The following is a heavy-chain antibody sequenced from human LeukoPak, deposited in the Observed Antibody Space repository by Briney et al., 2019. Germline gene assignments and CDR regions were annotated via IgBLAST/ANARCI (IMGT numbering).Heavy chain of an antibody. D-gene: IGHD5-12*01. V-gene: IGHV4-39*01. CDR2: IYYSGNT. J-gene: IGHJ4*02. CDR1: GGSISGSSYY. CDR3: ARLGAYSGPGDY. Sequence: TSETLSLTCTVSGGSISGSSYYWGWIRQPPGKGLEWTGNIYYSGNTYYNPSLRSRVTISVDTSKNQFSLKLSSVTAADTAVYYCARLGAYSGPGDYWGQGTLVTVSS.